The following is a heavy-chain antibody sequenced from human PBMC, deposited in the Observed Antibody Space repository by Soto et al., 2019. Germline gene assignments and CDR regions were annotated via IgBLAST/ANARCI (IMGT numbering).Heavy chain of an antibody. CDR2: VHPSGNT. Sequence: QLQLQESGPGLVKPSETLSLTCTVSGCSFSSSPGYYWGWMRQPPGKGLEWIGTVHPSGNTYYNPSFKSRVTITTDTSMNPLSMQLTSVTAADTAIYYCTTGGDAGKTGLWGQGTLVTASS. J-gene: IGHJ4*02. CDR3: TTGGDAGKTGL. V-gene: IGHV4-39*02. D-gene: IGHD2-21*01. CDR1: GCSFSSSPGYY.